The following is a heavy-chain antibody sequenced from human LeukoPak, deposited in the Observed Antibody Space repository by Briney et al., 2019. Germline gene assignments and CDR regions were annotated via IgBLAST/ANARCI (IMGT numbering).Heavy chain of an antibody. CDR2: INQDGGTR. CDR1: GFTFSNTW. J-gene: IGHJ4*02. D-gene: IGHD3-16*01. Sequence: GGSLRLSCAASGFTFSNTWMAWVRQAPGKGLEWVANINQDGGTRQYADSVGGRFTISRDNAKNSLYLEMNSLRAEDTGLYHCARDMKGNLDYWGQGTLVTVSS. V-gene: IGHV3-7*01. CDR3: ARDMKGNLDY.